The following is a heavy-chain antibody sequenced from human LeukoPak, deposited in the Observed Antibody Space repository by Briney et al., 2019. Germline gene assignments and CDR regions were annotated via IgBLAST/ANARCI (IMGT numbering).Heavy chain of an antibody. Sequence: PGGSLRLSCAASGFTFSSYWMSWVRQAPGKGLEWVANIKQDGSEKYYVDSVKGRFTISRDNAKNSLYLQMNSLRAEDTAVYYCARDIRGRCSSTSCHYYYYMDVWGKGTTVTVSS. D-gene: IGHD2-2*01. J-gene: IGHJ6*03. CDR1: GFTFSSYW. CDR3: ARDIRGRCSSTSCHYYYYMDV. CDR2: IKQDGSEK. V-gene: IGHV3-7*01.